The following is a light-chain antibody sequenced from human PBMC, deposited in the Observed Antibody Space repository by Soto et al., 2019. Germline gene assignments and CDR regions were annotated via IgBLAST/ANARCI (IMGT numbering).Light chain of an antibody. V-gene: IGKV3-20*01. Sequence: EIVLTQSPGTLSLSPGERATLSCRASRSVSSSFLAWYQQKSGQAPRLLIHHASSRATGIPDRFSGSGSGTDFTLTISRLEPEDFAVYFCQQYGSSPWTFGQGTKVDIK. CDR1: RSVSSSF. CDR2: HAS. J-gene: IGKJ1*01. CDR3: QQYGSSPWT.